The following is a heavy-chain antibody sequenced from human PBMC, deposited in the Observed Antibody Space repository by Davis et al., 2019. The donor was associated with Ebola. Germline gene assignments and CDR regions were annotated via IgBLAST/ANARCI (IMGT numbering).Heavy chain of an antibody. CDR1: GFTVRTHG. CDR2: MWYDSTSK. Sequence: GESLKISCAASGFTVRTHGMHWVRQAPGKGLEWVAVMWYDSTSKYYAESVKGRFTISRDNSKNTLYLQMNSLRVEDTAVYYCARDRAARGPIDFWGRGTLVTVSS. CDR3: ARDRAARGPIDF. J-gene: IGHJ4*02. D-gene: IGHD6-6*01. V-gene: IGHV3-33*01.